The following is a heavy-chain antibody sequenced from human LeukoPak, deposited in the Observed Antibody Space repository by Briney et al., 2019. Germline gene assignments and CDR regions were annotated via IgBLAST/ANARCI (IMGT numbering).Heavy chain of an antibody. D-gene: IGHD2-21*02. J-gene: IGHJ4*02. V-gene: IGHV4-39*07. CDR2: IYYSGST. Sequence: PSETLSLTCTVSGGSISSSSYYSGWIRQPPGKGLEWIGSIYYSGSTYYNPSLKSRVTISVDTSKNQFSLKLSSVTAADTAVYYCARDLLDCGGDCYSASFDYWGQGTLVTVSS. CDR3: ARDLLDCGGDCYSASFDY. CDR1: GGSISSSSYY.